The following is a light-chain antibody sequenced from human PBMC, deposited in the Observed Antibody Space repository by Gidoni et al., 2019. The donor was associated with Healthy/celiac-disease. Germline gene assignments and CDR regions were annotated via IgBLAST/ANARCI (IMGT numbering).Light chain of an antibody. J-gene: IGKJ1*01. Sequence: DIQMTQSPSSMSESVGDRVTITCRASQSISSYLNWYQQKPGKAPKLLIYAASSLQSGVPSRFSGSGYGTDFTLTISSLQPEDFATYYCQQSYSTPQTFGQGTKVEIK. V-gene: IGKV1-39*01. CDR1: QSISSY. CDR2: AAS. CDR3: QQSYSTPQT.